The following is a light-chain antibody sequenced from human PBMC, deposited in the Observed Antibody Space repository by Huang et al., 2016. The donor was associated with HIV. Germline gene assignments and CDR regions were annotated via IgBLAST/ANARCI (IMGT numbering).Light chain of an antibody. CDR1: ESVRSTY. CDR3: QQYGTSPWT. V-gene: IGKV3-20*01. J-gene: IGKJ1*01. CDR2: GAS. Sequence: EIALTQSPGTLSLSPGEGATVSCRANESVRSTYLAWYRQSGGQAPRLLIYGASNRATGIPDRFSGSGSGTDFTLTISRLEPEDFAVYYCQQYGTSPWTFGQGTKVEIK.